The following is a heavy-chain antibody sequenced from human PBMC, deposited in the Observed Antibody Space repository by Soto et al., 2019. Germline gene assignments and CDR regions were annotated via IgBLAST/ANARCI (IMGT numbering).Heavy chain of an antibody. D-gene: IGHD2-2*01. CDR1: GYTFNSYA. CDR2: INAGNGNT. Sequence: GASVKVSCKASGYTFNSYAMHWVRQAPGQRLEWMGWINAGNGNTKYSQKFQGRVTITRDTSASTAYMELSSLRSEDTAVYYCARDGVMVPAAMRSYNWFNPWGQGTLVTVSS. CDR3: ARDGVMVPAAMRSYNWFNP. V-gene: IGHV1-3*01. J-gene: IGHJ5*02.